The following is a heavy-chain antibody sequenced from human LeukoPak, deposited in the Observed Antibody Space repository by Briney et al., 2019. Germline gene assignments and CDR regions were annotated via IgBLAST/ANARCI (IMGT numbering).Heavy chain of an antibody. CDR1: GYTFTCYY. D-gene: IGHD6-19*01. J-gene: IGHJ4*02. CDR2: INPNSGGT. Sequence: ASVKVSCKASGYTFTCYYMHWVRQAPGQGLEWMGWINPNSGGTNYAQKFQGRVTMTRDTSISTAYMELSRLRSDDTAVYYCARDAYGAEAGLYYFDYWGQGTLVTVSS. V-gene: IGHV1-2*02. CDR3: ARDAYGAEAGLYYFDY.